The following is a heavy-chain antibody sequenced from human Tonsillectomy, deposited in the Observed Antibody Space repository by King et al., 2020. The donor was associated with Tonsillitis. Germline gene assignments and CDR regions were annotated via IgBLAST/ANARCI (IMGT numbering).Heavy chain of an antibody. J-gene: IGHJ5*02. V-gene: IGHV3-74*01. D-gene: IGHD6-19*01. CDR3: ARGITVAGTFWFDP. Sequence: VQLVESGGGLVQPGGSLRLSCAASGITFSSYWMHWVRQAPGKGLVWVSRINSDGSSTSYADSVKGRFTISRDNAKNTLYLQMNSLRAEDTAVYYCARGITVAGTFWFDPWGQGTLVTVSS. CDR2: INSDGSST. CDR1: GITFSSYW.